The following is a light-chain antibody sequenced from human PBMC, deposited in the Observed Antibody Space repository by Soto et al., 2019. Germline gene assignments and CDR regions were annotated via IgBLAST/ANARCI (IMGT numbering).Light chain of an antibody. Sequence: SVLTQPRSVSGFRGQSVTISCTGTSSDVGAYNYVSWYQHHPGKAPKVKIYDVSQRPSGVPDRFSGSRSGNTASLTISGLQPEDEADYYCAAWDDSLNGYVFGTGTKVTVL. V-gene: IGLV2-11*01. CDR2: DVS. CDR3: AAWDDSLNGYV. J-gene: IGLJ1*01. CDR1: SSDVGAYNY.